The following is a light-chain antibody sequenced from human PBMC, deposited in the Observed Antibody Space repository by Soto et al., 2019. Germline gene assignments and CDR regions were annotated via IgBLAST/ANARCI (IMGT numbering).Light chain of an antibody. Sequence: DIHMTQSPPTLSASVGDRVTISCRASQNIFTYLAWYQQKPGKAPKLLIFDASTLQSGVPPRFSGSGSGTEFTLTISSLQPDDFATYYCQHYTLYSASFGPGTKVDIK. CDR3: QHYTLYSAS. CDR2: DAS. V-gene: IGKV1-5*01. CDR1: QNIFTY. J-gene: IGKJ3*01.